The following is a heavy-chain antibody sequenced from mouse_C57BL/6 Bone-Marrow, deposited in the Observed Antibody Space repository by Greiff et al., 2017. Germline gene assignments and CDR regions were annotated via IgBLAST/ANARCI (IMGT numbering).Heavy chain of an antibody. V-gene: IGHV14-4*01. CDR2: IDPENGDT. CDR1: GFNIKDDY. CDR3: TIFDGSSFCYFDY. Sequence: VQLKESGAELVRPGASVKLSCTASGFNIKDDYMHWVKQRPEQGLEWIGWIDPENGDTEYASKFQGKATITADTSSNTAYLQLSSLTSVDTAFYYCTIFDGSSFCYFDYWGQGTTLTVSS. D-gene: IGHD1-1*01. J-gene: IGHJ2*01.